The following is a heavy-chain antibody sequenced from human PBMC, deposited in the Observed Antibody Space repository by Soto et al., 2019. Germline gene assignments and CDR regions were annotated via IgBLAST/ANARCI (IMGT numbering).Heavy chain of an antibody. V-gene: IGHV3-49*03. CDR3: TRWGLRGYFEY. Sequence: LXLSCTASGFTFGYYAMSWFSQAPGKGLEWVGFIRSKAYGGTTEYAASVKGIFTISRDDSKSIAYLQMKSLKTEDTAVYYCTRWGLRGYFEYWGQGTLVTV. CDR2: IRSKAYGGTT. J-gene: IGHJ4*02. D-gene: IGHD3-16*01. CDR1: GFTFGYYA.